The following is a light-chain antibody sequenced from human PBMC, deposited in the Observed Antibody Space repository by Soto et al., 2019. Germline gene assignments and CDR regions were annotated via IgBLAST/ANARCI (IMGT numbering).Light chain of an antibody. Sequence: DIQMTQSPSSLSASVGDRVTITCRTSQSISGYLNWYRHKPGKAPTLLIYAASTLQSGVPSRFSSSGSGTDFTLTISNLQPEDFATYYCQQSYSTLPITFGQGTRLEIK. CDR2: AAS. J-gene: IGKJ5*01. V-gene: IGKV1-39*01. CDR3: QQSYSTLPIT. CDR1: QSISGY.